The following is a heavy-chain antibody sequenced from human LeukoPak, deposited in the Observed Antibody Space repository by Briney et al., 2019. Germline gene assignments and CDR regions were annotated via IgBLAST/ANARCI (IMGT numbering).Heavy chain of an antibody. D-gene: IGHD5-12*01. J-gene: IGHJ4*02. Sequence: PSETLSLTCTVSGGSISIYYWSWIRQPPGKGLEWIGYIYYSGSTNYNPSLKSRVTISVDTSKNQFSLKLSSVTAADTAVYYCARGVDGWLIDYWGQGTLVTVSS. CDR1: GGSISIYY. CDR2: IYYSGST. CDR3: ARGVDGWLIDY. V-gene: IGHV4-59*01.